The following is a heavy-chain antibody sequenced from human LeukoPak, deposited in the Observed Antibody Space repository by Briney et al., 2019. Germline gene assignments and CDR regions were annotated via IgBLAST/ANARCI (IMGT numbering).Heavy chain of an antibody. V-gene: IGHV3-7*01. J-gene: IGHJ4*02. CDR3: ARYGYTSASDY. D-gene: IGHD5-12*01. CDR1: GFSFSSYW. CDR2: IKEDGSQI. Sequence: PGGPLRLSCAASGFSFSSYWMSWVRQAPGKGLEWVANIKEDGSQIYYADSVQGRFTISRDNAKNSLDLQMNSLRAEDTAVYYCARYGYTSASDYWGQGTLVTVSS.